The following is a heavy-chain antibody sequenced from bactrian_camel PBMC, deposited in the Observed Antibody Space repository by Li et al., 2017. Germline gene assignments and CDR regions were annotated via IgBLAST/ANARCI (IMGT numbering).Heavy chain of an antibody. Sequence: HVQLVESGGGTVQAGGSLRLSCGAPGYTYSSYCLGWFRQAPGKEREGVATLDAYGTTMYADSVKGQFTISRDNAKKTVYLQMNSLKPEDTALYYCATCVRGVWVGEYNYWGQGTQVTVS. D-gene: IGHD5*01. CDR2: LDAYGTT. V-gene: IGHV3S26*01. CDR1: GYTYSSYC. J-gene: IGHJ4*01. CDR3: ATCVRGVWVGEYNY.